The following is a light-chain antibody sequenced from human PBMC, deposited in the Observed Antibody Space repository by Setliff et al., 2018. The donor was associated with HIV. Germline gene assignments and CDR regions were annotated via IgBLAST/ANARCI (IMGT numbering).Light chain of an antibody. CDR1: SSNIRTNT. V-gene: IGLV1-44*01. J-gene: IGLJ1*01. Sequence: LTQPPSASGTPGQRVTISCSGSSSNIRTNTVHWYQHLPGTAPKLLIYSTNKRPSGVPDRFSGSKSGTSASLAISGLQSEDEADYYCAAWHDSLTGYVFGTGTKVTVL. CDR2: STN. CDR3: AAWHDSLTGYV.